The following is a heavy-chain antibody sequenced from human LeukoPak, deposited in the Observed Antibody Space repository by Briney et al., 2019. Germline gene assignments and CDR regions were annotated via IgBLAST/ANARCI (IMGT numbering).Heavy chain of an antibody. V-gene: IGHV3-7*01. Sequence: GGSLRLSCAASGFTFSSYWMTWVRQAPGKGLEWVAKINQDGSETYYLDSVKGRFTISRDNAKNSVYLQMNSLRAEDTAVFYCARNWAVNWLDPRGQGTLVTVSS. CDR2: INQDGSET. CDR1: GFTFSSYW. CDR3: ARNWAVNWLDP. J-gene: IGHJ5*02. D-gene: IGHD3-16*01.